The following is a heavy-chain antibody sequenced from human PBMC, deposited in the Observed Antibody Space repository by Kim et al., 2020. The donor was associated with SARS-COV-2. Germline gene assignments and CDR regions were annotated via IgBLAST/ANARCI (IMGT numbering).Heavy chain of an antibody. J-gene: IGHJ6*02. CDR1: GYSFTSYW. D-gene: IGHD3-9*01. CDR2: IYPGDSDT. V-gene: IGHV5-51*01. Sequence: GESLKISCKGSGYSFTSYWIGWVRQMPGKGLEWMGIIYPGDSDTRYSPSFQGQVTISADKSISTAYLQWSSLKASDTAMYYCARLHYDILTGYYKGSSIYYYYGMDVWGQGTTVTVSS. CDR3: ARLHYDILTGYYKGSSIYYYYGMDV.